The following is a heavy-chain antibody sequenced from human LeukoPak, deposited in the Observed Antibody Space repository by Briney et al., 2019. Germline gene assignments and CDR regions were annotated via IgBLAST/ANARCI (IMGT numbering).Heavy chain of an antibody. CDR3: AKDYVGMVRGVLDY. CDR1: RFTFSRYA. D-gene: IGHD3-10*01. Sequence: GGSLRLSCAASRFTFSRYAMSWVRQAPRKGLGLVSGISDSGGTTYYADSVKGRFTISRDNSKNTLYLQMNRLRADDTAVYYCAKDYVGMVRGVLDYWGQGTLVTVSS. J-gene: IGHJ4*02. V-gene: IGHV3-23*01. CDR2: ISDSGGTT.